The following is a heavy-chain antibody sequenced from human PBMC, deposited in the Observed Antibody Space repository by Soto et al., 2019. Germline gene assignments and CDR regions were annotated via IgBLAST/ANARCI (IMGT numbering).Heavy chain of an antibody. CDR3: ARGGVIGATIGDYYYGMDV. CDR2: IIPIFGTA. CDR1: GGTFSSYA. D-gene: IGHD5-12*01. Sequence: SVKVSCKASGGTFSSYAISWVRQAPGQGLEWMGGIIPIFGTANYAQKFQGRVTITADESTSTAYMELSSLRSEDTAVYYCARGGVIGATIGDYYYGMDVWGQGTTVTV. J-gene: IGHJ6*02. V-gene: IGHV1-69*13.